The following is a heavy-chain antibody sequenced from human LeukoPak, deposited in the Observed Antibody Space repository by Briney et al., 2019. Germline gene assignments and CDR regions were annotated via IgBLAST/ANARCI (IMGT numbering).Heavy chain of an antibody. D-gene: IGHD3-22*01. CDR2: IYPGDSDT. J-gene: IGHJ6*02. V-gene: IGHV5-51*01. CDR1: GYSFTSYW. CDR3: ARHPDYYDSSGYDYGMDV. Sequence: PGESLKISCKGSGYSFTSYWIGWVRQMPGKGLEWMGIIYPGDSDTRYSPSFQGQVTISADKSISTAYLQWSSLKASDTAMYYCARHPDYYDSSGYDYGMDVWAKGPRSPSP.